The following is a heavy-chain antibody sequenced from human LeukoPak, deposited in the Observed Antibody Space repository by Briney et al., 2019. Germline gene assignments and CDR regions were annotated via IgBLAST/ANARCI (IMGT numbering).Heavy chain of an antibody. CDR3: AKDRYCSSTSCYALDY. J-gene: IGHJ4*02. D-gene: IGHD2-2*01. CDR1: GFTFSSYG. Sequence: GGSLRLSCAASGFTFSSYGMHWVRQAPGKGLEWVAVISYDGSNKYYADSVKGRFTISRDNSNNTLYLQMNSLRAEDTAVYYWAKDRYCSSTSCYALDYWGQGTLVTVSS. V-gene: IGHV3-30*18. CDR2: ISYDGSNK.